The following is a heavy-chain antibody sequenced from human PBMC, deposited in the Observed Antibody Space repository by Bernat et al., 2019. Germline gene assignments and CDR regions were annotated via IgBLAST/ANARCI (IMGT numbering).Heavy chain of an antibody. V-gene: IGHV3-7*01. CDR2: IKQDGSEK. CDR1: GFTFSSYW. D-gene: IGHD2-15*01. J-gene: IGHJ3*02. CDR3: ARQGPWLPSGGDAFDI. Sequence: EVQLVESGGGLVQPGGSLRLSCAASGFTFSSYWMSWVRQAPGKGLEWVANIKQDGSEKYYVDSVKGRFTISRDNAKNSLYLQMNSLRAEDTAVYYCARQGPWLPSGGDAFDIRGQGTMVTVSS.